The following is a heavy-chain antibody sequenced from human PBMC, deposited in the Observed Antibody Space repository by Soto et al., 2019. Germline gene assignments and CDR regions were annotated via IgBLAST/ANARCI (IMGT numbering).Heavy chain of an antibody. D-gene: IGHD3-16*01. V-gene: IGHV3-74*01. CDR3: GRDKDTKMLIEK. Sequence: EVQLVESGGGLVQPGGSLRLSCAASGFTFSSYWMHWVRQAPGKGLVWVARIDGDGTIANYTDSVKGRFTISRDNAKNTLYLQMDSLRVEDTAVYYCGRDKDTKMLIEKWGQGTLVTVSS. CDR1: GFTFSSYW. J-gene: IGHJ4*02. CDR2: IDGDGTIA.